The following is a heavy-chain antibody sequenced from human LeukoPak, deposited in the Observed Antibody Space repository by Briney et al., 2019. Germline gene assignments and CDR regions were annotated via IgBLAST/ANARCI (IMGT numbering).Heavy chain of an antibody. CDR2: ISAYNGNT. CDR3: ARTYVCYDSSGYLTTFAFDI. D-gene: IGHD3-22*01. Sequence: ASVKVSCKASGYPFNNYDINWVRQATGQGLEWMGWISAYNGNTNYAQKLQGRVTMTTDTSTSTAYMELRSLRSDDTAVYYCARTYVCYDSSGYLTTFAFDIWGQGTMVTVSS. V-gene: IGHV1-18*01. CDR1: GYPFNNYD. J-gene: IGHJ3*02.